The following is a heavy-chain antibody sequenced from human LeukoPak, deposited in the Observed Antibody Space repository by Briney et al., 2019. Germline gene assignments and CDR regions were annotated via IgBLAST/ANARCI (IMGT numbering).Heavy chain of an antibody. J-gene: IGHJ6*02. Sequence: PGGPLRLSCAAPGFTFSSYIMNWVRQAPGKGLEWVSSISGSSSYIYYADSVKGRFTISRDNAKNSLYLQMNSLRAEDTAVYYCATQLDGSSWFQDFYYGMDVWGQGTTVTVSS. CDR1: GFTFSSYI. D-gene: IGHD6-13*01. CDR3: ATQLDGSSWFQDFYYGMDV. CDR2: ISGSSSYI. V-gene: IGHV3-21*01.